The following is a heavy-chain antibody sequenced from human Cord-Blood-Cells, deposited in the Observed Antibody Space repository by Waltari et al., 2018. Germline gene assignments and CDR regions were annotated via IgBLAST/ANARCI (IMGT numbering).Heavy chain of an antibody. J-gene: IGHJ4*02. Sequence: QVQLVQSGAEVKKPGASVKVSCEASGYTFTGYFMHWLRQAPGQGLEWMGWINPNSGGTNYAQKFQGWVTMTRDTSISTAYMELSRLRSDDTAVYYCARAGDARYYFDYWGQGTLVTVSS. V-gene: IGHV1-2*04. CDR2: INPNSGGT. D-gene: IGHD7-27*01. CDR1: GYTFTGYF. CDR3: ARAGDARYYFDY.